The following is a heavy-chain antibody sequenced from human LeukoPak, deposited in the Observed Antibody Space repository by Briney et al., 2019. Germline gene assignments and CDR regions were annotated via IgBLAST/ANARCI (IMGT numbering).Heavy chain of an antibody. CDR2: INHSGST. CDR3: AEVGGVPDATGYFQH. J-gene: IGHJ1*01. D-gene: IGHD2-2*01. CDR1: GGSFSGYY. V-gene: IGHV4-34*01. Sequence: SETLSLTCAVYGGSFSGYYWSWIRQPPGKGLEWIGKINHSGSTNYNPSLKSRVTISVDTSKNQFSLKLSSVTAADTAVYYCAEVGGVPDATGYFQHWGQGTLVTVSS.